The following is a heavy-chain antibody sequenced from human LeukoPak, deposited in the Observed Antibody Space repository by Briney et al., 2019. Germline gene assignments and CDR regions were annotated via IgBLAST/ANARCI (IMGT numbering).Heavy chain of an antibody. V-gene: IGHV1-2*02. D-gene: IGHD2-21*02. CDR1: GYTFSVYY. CDR2: INPNSGGT. Sequence: ASVKVSCKASGYTFSVYYMHWVRQAPGQGLEWGGWINPNSGGTNYAQKFPGRDTMTRDTSISTAYMELSRLLSGDTAVYYCARGKTMVYCGGDCYRFDNWGQGTLVTVSS. J-gene: IGHJ4*02. CDR3: ARGKTMVYCGGDCYRFDN.